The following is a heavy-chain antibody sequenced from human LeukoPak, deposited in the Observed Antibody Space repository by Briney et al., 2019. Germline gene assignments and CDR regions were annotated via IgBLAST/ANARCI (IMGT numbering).Heavy chain of an antibody. CDR1: GGSISSYY. J-gene: IGHJ4*02. CDR3: ARGWGYSYGFWEGSTYWGLFDY. V-gene: IGHV4-59*01. Sequence: SETLSLTCTVSGGSISSYYWSWIRQPPGKGLEWIGYIYYSGSTNYNPSLKSRVTISVDTSKNQFSLKLSSVTAADTAVYYCARGWGYSYGFWEGSTYWGLFDYWGQGTLVTVSS. D-gene: IGHD5-18*01. CDR2: IYYSGST.